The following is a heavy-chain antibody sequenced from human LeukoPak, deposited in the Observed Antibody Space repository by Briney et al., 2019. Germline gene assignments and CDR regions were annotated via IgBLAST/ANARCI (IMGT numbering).Heavy chain of an antibody. CDR1: GFTVSSNY. Sequence: PGGSLRLSCAASGFTVSSNYMSWVRQAPGKGLEWVSVIYSGGSTYYADSVKGRFTISRDSSKNTLYLQMNSLRAEDTAVYYCARVSRTTPWDWGQGTLVTVSS. J-gene: IGHJ4*02. V-gene: IGHV3-53*01. D-gene: IGHD1-1*01. CDR2: IYSGGST. CDR3: ARVSRTTPWD.